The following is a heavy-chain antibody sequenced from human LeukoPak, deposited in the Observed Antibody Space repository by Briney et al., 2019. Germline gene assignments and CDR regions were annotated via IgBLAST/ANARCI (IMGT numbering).Heavy chain of an antibody. J-gene: IGHJ4*02. D-gene: IGHD3-22*01. CDR1: GFTFSSYG. CDR2: IWYDGTNK. CDR3: ARAAYDSSGYLTL. V-gene: IGHV3-33*01. Sequence: GGSLRLSCAASGFTFSSYGMHWVRQAPGKGLEWEAVIWYDGTNKYYADSVKGRFTISRDNSKNTLFLQMSGLRAEDTAVYYCARAAYDSSGYLTLWGQGTLVTVSS.